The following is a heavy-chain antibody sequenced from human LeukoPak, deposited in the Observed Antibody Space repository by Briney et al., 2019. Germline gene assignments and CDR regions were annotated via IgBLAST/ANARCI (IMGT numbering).Heavy chain of an antibody. Sequence: GASVKVSCKASGGTFSSYAISWVRQAPGQGLEWMGRIIPILGIANYAQKFQGRVTITADKSTSTAYMELSSLRSEDTAVCYCARFAAAGGYYYGMDVWGQGTTVTVSS. CDR1: GGTFSSYA. CDR2: IIPILGIA. CDR3: ARFAAAGGYYYGMDV. D-gene: IGHD6-13*01. J-gene: IGHJ6*02. V-gene: IGHV1-69*04.